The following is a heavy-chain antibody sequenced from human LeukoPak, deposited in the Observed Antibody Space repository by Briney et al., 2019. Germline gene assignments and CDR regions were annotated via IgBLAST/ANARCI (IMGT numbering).Heavy chain of an antibody. CDR2: GFYSGSA. CDR3: ARLRGAMTPVTSDFDY. V-gene: IGHV4-39*01. D-gene: IGHD4-17*01. Sequence: SETLSLTCTVSGGSISGSSYYWAWLRQPPGKELEWIGSGFYSGSAYYNPSLKSRLTISVDTSKNQFSLDLSSVTAADTAVYYCARLRGAMTPVTSDFDYWGQGTLVTVSS. CDR1: GGSISGSSYY. J-gene: IGHJ4*02.